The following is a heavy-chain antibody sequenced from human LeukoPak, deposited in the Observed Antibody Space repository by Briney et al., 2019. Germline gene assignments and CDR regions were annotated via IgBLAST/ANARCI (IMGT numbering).Heavy chain of an antibody. CDR1: GGSISSSSYY. Sequence: SETLSLTCTVSGGSISSSSYYWGWIRQPPGKGLEWIGSIYYSGSTYYNPSLKSRVTISVDTSENQFSLKLSSVTAADTAVYYCARQAAAGNYWGQGTLVTVSS. J-gene: IGHJ4*02. CDR2: IYYSGST. CDR3: ARQAAAGNY. V-gene: IGHV4-39*01. D-gene: IGHD6-13*01.